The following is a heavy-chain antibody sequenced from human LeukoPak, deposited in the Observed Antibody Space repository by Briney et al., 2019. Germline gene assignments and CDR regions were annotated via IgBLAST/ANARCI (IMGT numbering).Heavy chain of an antibody. Sequence: GGSLRLSCAASGFTFSSYAMSWVRQAPGKGLEWVSIIYSDGTTYYADSVKGRFTISRHNSENTLYLQMNSLRVEDTAVYYCARALNVGLLHFDSWGQGTLVTVSS. CDR2: IYSDGTT. V-gene: IGHV3-53*04. CDR3: ARALNVGLLHFDS. J-gene: IGHJ4*02. D-gene: IGHD3-16*01. CDR1: GFTFSSYA.